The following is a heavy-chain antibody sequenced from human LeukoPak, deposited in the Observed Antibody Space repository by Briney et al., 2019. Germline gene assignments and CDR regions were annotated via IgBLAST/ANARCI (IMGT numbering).Heavy chain of an antibody. V-gene: IGHV3-66*02. J-gene: IGHJ4*02. D-gene: IGHD5-18*01. CDR3: ASGPREIQPEDY. CDR1: GFTVNSNY. Sequence: PGGSLRLSCAASGFTVNSNYMTWVRQAPGKGLEWVSVIYSGGSKYYADSVKGRFTISRDNSKNTLYPQMNSLRAEDTAVYYCASGPREIQPEDYWGQGTLVTVSS. CDR2: IYSGGSK.